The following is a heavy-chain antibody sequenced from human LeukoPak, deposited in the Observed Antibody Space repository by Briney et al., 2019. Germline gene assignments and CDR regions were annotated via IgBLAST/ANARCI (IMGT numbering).Heavy chain of an antibody. CDR1: GFTFSSYS. Sequence: GGSLRLSCAASGFTFSSYSMIWVRQAPGKGLEWVSSISSSSSYIYYADSVKGRFTISRDNAKNSLYLQMNSLRAEDTAVYYCARDTSGSYGGTYNAWGQGTLVTVSS. D-gene: IGHD1-26*01. J-gene: IGHJ5*02. CDR2: ISSSSSYI. V-gene: IGHV3-21*01. CDR3: ARDTSGSYGGTYNA.